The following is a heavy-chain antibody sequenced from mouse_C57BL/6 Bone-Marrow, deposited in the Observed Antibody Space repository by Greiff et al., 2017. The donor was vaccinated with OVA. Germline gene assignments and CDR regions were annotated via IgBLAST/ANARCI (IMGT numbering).Heavy chain of an antibody. CDR1: GYTFTDYY. J-gene: IGHJ4*01. Sequence: EVKLMESGPVLVKPGASVKMSCKASGYTFTDYYMNWVKQSHGKSLEWIGVINPYNGGTSYNQKFKGKATLTVDKSSSTAYMELNSLTSEDSAVYYCARVDWLYYYAMDYWGQGTSVTVSS. CDR3: ARVDWLYYYAMDY. CDR2: INPYNGGT. D-gene: IGHD1-2*01. V-gene: IGHV1-19*01.